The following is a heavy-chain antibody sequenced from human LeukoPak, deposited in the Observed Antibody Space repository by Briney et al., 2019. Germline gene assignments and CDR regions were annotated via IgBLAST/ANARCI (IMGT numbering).Heavy chain of an antibody. CDR2: INPSGGST. CDR1: GYTFTTYY. CDR3: ARDPWGRGYCSTTSCQNLGGNDAFDI. J-gene: IGHJ3*02. V-gene: IGHV1-46*01. D-gene: IGHD2-2*01. Sequence: ASVKVSCKASGYTFTTYYMHWVRQAPGQGLEWMGIINPSGGSTSYAQKFQGRVTMTRDTSTSTVYMEQSSLRSEDTAVYYCARDPWGRGYCSTTSCQNLGGNDAFDIWGQGTMVTVSS.